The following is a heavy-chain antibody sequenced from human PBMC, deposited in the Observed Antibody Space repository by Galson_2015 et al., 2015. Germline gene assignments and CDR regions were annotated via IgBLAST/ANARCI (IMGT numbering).Heavy chain of an antibody. V-gene: IGHV3-74*01. CDR3: TGVPVGTTGKFDH. CDR2: NSSDGSGA. J-gene: IGHJ4*02. Sequence: SLRLSCAASGFTFRNHGMHWVRQVPGKGLVWVARNSSDGSGAIYADSVNGRFIISRDNAKNTVYLQMNSLRVDDTAVYYCTGVPVGTTGKFDHWGRGTLVTVSS. D-gene: IGHD1-26*01. CDR1: GFTFRNHG.